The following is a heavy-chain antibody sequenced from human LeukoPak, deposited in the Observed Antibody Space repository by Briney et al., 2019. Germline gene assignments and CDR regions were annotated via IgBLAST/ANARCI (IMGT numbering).Heavy chain of an antibody. CDR3: ARHCASGTCAFDI. D-gene: IGHD6-13*01. Sequence: SQTLSLTCAVSGGSISSGGYSWSWIRQPPGKGLEWIGYIYHSGSTYYNPSLQSRVTISVDTSKNQFSLKLTSVTAADTAVYYCARHCASGTCAFDIWGQGTMVTVSS. CDR1: GGSISSGGYS. V-gene: IGHV4-30-2*01. CDR2: IYHSGST. J-gene: IGHJ3*02.